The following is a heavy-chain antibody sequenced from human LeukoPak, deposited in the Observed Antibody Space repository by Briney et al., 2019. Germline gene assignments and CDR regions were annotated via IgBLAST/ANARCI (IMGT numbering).Heavy chain of an antibody. J-gene: IGHJ4*02. CDR1: GFTFSSYS. CDR3: ARGGSSALNWGYFDY. V-gene: IGHV3-48*01. Sequence: GGSLRLSCAASGFTFSSYSMNWVRQAPGKGLEWVSYISSSSSTIYYADSVKGRFTISRDNAKNSLYLQMNSLRAEDTAVYYCARGGSSALNWGYFDYWGQGTLVTVSS. D-gene: IGHD2-2*01. CDR2: ISSSSSTI.